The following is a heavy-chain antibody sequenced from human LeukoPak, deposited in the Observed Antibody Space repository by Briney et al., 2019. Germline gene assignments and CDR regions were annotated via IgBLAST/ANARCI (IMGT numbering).Heavy chain of an antibody. CDR2: LSGSGGGT. D-gene: IGHD3-10*01. CDR3: TLWFGELMVDY. Sequence: PGGSLRLSCAVSGLTLSNYGMSWVRQAPGKGLEWVAGLSGSGGGTNYADSVKGRFTISRDNSKNTLYLQMNSLRAEDTAVYYCTLWFGELMVDYWGQGTLVTVSS. CDR1: GLTLSNYG. V-gene: IGHV3-23*01. J-gene: IGHJ4*02.